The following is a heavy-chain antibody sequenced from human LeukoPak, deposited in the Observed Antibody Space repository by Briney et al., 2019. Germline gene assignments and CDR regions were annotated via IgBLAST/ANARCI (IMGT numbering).Heavy chain of an antibody. Sequence: SETLSLTCTVSGGSISSYYWSWIRQPPGKGLEWIGYIYYSGSTNYNPSLKSRATISVDTSKNQFSLKLSSVTAADTAVYYCASLEEMVDPVAGLNYFQHWGQGTLVTVSS. J-gene: IGHJ1*01. D-gene: IGHD6-19*01. CDR2: IYYSGST. V-gene: IGHV4-59*01. CDR1: GGSISSYY. CDR3: ASLEEMVDPVAGLNYFQH.